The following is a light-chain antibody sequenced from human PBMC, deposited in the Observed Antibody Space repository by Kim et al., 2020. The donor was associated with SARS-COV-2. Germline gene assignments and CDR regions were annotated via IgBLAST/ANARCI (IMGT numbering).Light chain of an antibody. J-gene: IGLJ1*01. Sequence: GQSITISCTGTSSDVAGYNYVAWYQQHPGKAPRLMIYDVTKRPSGVSNRFSGSKSGNTASLTISGLQAEDEADYYCSSYTSRSTYLFGTGTKVTVL. CDR2: DVT. V-gene: IGLV2-14*04. CDR1: SSDVAGYNY. CDR3: SSYTSRSTYL.